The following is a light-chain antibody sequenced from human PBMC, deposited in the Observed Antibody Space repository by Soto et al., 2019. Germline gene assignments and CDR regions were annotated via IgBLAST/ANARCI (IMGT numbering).Light chain of an antibody. Sequence: QAVVTQPASVSGSPGQSITISCTGTSGDIGSYNRVSWYQQHPGKAPKAMIYEVSSRPSGVSNRFSGSKSGNTASLTISGLQAEDEAYYYCSSYTTSTSFILFGGGTKLTVL. CDR1: SGDIGSYNR. CDR3: SSYTTSTSFIL. J-gene: IGLJ2*01. CDR2: EVS. V-gene: IGLV2-14*01.